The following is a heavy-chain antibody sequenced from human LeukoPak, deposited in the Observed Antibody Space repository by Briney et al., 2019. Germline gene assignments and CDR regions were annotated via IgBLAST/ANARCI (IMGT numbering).Heavy chain of an antibody. CDR2: IYYSGST. V-gene: IGHV4-59*01. D-gene: IGHD6-13*01. Sequence: SETLSLTCTVSGGSISSYYWSWLRQPPGKGLEWIGYIYYSGSTNYNPSLKSRVTISVDTSKNQFSLKLSSVTAADTAVYYCARTLSSWYLYYFDYWGQGTLVTVSS. CDR3: ARTLSSWYLYYFDY. CDR1: GGSISSYY. J-gene: IGHJ4*02.